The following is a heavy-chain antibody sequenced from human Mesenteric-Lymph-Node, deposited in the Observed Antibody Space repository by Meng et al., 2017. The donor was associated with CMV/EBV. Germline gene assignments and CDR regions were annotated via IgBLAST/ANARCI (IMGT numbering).Heavy chain of an antibody. Sequence: SVKVSCKASGYTFTSYDINWVRQATGQGLEWMGRIIPILGIANYAQKFQGRVTITADKSTSTAYMELSSLRSEDTAVYYCARDLVTIFGVVRGMDVWGQGTTVTVSS. J-gene: IGHJ6*02. D-gene: IGHD3-3*01. CDR3: ARDLVTIFGVVRGMDV. CDR2: IIPILGIA. V-gene: IGHV1-69*04. CDR1: GYTFTSYD.